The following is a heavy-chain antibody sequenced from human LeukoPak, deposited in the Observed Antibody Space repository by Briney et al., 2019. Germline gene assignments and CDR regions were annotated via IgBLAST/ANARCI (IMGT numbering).Heavy chain of an antibody. CDR2: INPNSGGT. CDR1: GDTFTGYY. J-gene: IGHJ5*02. CDR3: ARDRNWFDP. Sequence: ASVKVSCKASGDTFTGYYMHWVRQAPGQGLEWMGRINPNSGGTNYAQKFQGRVTMTTDTSTSTAYMELRSLRSDDTAVYYCARDRNWFDPWGQGTLVTVSS. V-gene: IGHV1-2*06.